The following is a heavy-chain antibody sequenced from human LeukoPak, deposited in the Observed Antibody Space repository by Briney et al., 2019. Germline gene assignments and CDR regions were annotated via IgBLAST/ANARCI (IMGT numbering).Heavy chain of an antibody. J-gene: IGHJ4*02. V-gene: IGHV3-53*01. CDR1: AFTVSGNY. D-gene: IGHD3-3*01. CDR3: AKVVVFDFWSGYLCDY. CDR2: IYSGGST. Sequence: GGSLRLSCTASAFTVSGNYMSWVRQAPGKGLEWVSVIYSGGSTYYADSVKGRFTISRDNSKNTLYLQMNSLRAEDTAVYYCAKVVVFDFWSGYLCDYWGQGTLVTVSS.